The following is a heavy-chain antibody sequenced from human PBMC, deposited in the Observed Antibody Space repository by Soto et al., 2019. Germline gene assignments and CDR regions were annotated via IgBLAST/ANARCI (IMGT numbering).Heavy chain of an antibody. D-gene: IGHD2-21*02. CDR1: GGSFSVYY. Sequence: PSETLSDTCVVYGGSFSVYYWSWIRQPPGKGLEWIGEINHSASTNYNPSLKSRVTISVDTSQNHFSLKLSSMTAADTAVYHCARGPWFSDTSIFLVTNYYYGLEFWCQGPMVSVS. V-gene: IGHV4-34*01. J-gene: IGHJ6*02. CDR3: ARGPWFSDTSIFLVTNYYYGLEF. CDR2: INHSAST.